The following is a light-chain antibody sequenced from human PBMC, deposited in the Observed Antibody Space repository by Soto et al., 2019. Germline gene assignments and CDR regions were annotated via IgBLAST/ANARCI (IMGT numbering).Light chain of an antibody. CDR1: QSISSY. CDR3: QQSYSTPPWT. J-gene: IGKJ1*01. CDR2: AAS. Sequence: DIQITQSPSSLSASVGDRVTITCRASQSISSYLNWYQQKPGKAPKLLIYAASRLQSGVPSMFSGSGSGTNFTLTISSLQPEDFAPYYCQQSYSTPPWTFGQGTKVEIK. V-gene: IGKV1-39*01.